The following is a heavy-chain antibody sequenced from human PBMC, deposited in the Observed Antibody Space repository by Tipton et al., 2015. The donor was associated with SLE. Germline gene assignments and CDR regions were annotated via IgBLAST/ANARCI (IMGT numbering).Heavy chain of an antibody. CDR2: INTSGGST. V-gene: IGHV1-46*01. CDR1: GYTFTSYG. D-gene: IGHD1-1*01. J-gene: IGHJ4*02. Sequence: QVQLVQSGAEVKKPGASVKVSCKASGYTFTSYGISWVRQAPGQGLEWMGIINTSGGSTSYAQKFQGRVTMTRDTSTSTVYMELSSLRSEDTAVYYCARGTPGVRTDYWGQGTLVTVSS. CDR3: ARGTPGVRTDY.